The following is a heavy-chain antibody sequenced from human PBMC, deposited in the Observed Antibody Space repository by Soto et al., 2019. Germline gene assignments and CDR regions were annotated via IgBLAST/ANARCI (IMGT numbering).Heavy chain of an antibody. J-gene: IGHJ3*01. D-gene: IGHD1-26*01. CDR3: AKSLTQLLWGGGFDV. CDR2: IWYDGLNK. CDR1: GFTFSTYA. V-gene: IGHV3-33*06. Sequence: QVQLVESGGGVVQPGRSLTLSCAASGFTFSTYAMHWVRQSPGKGLEWVAVIWYDGLNKYYADSVKGRFTISRDNPKNTLYLQTNSLRAEDTAVYYCAKSLTQLLWGGGFDVWGQGTMVTVSS.